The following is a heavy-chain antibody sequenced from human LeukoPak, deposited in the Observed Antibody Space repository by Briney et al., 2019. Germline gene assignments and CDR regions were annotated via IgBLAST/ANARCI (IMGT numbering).Heavy chain of an antibody. Sequence: PSETLSLTCAVHGGSFSGYHWNWIRQSPEKGLEWIGEINDRGRTNYNPSLKSRVSLSVDTSRKEFSLKLSAVTAADTAVYYCARDPTTVATLPYYFDFWGQGTLVTVSS. J-gene: IGHJ4*02. V-gene: IGHV4-34*01. D-gene: IGHD6-19*01. CDR3: ARDPTTVATLPYYFDF. CDR2: INDRGRT. CDR1: GGSFSGYH.